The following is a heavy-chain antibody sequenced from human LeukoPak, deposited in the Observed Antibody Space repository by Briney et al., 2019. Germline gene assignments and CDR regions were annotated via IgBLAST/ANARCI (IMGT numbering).Heavy chain of an antibody. J-gene: IGHJ4*02. CDR1: GYTFTSYG. CDR3: AREGGFSVRAAWRY. CDR2: ISAYNGNT. D-gene: IGHD1-26*01. Sequence: GASVKVSCKASGYTFTSYGISWVRQAPGQGLEWMGWISAYNGNTNYAQKLQGRVTMTTDTSTSTAYMERRSLRSDDTAVYYWAREGGFSVRAAWRYWGQGTLVTVSS. V-gene: IGHV1-18*01.